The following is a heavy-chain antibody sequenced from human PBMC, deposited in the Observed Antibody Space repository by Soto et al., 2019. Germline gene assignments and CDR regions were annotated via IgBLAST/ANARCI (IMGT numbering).Heavy chain of an antibody. J-gene: IGHJ3*02. V-gene: IGHV3-9*01. CDR2: ISWNSGSI. CDR3: AKDSSGWTDAFDI. CDR1: GFTFDDYA. D-gene: IGHD6-19*01. Sequence: EVQLVESGGGVVQPGRSLRLSCAASGFTFDDYAMHWVRQAPGKGLEWVSGISWNSGSIGYADSVKGRFTISRDNAKNALYLQMNSLRAEDTALYYCAKDSSGWTDAFDIWGQGTMVTVSS.